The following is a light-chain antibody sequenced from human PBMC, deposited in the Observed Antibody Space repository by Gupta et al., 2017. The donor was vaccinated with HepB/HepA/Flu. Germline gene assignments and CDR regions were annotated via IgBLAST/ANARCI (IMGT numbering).Light chain of an antibody. Sequence: EIVMTQSPATLSVSPGERATLSCRASQSVSSNLAWYQQKPGQAPRLVIHGASTRATGIPARFSGSGSGTEFTLTISSLQSEDFAVYYCQQYNYWPPITFGQGTKVEIK. CDR2: GAS. CDR1: QSVSSN. CDR3: QQYNYWPPIT. V-gene: IGKV3-15*01. J-gene: IGKJ1*01.